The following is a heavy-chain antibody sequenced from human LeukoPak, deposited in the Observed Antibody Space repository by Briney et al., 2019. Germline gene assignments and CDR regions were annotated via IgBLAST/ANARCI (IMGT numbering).Heavy chain of an antibody. Sequence: PGGSLRLSYAASGFTFSSYAMSWVRQAPGKGLEWVSGISGSGSSTYYADSVKGRFTISRDNSKNTLYLQMNSLRAEDTAVYYCAKDGMQWLEQPAYFDYWGQGTLVTVSS. V-gene: IGHV3-23*01. CDR3: AKDGMQWLEQPAYFDY. CDR2: ISGSGSST. D-gene: IGHD6-19*01. J-gene: IGHJ4*02. CDR1: GFTFSSYA.